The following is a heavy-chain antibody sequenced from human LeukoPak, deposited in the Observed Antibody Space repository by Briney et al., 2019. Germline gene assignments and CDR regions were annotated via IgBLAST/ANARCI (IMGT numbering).Heavy chain of an antibody. CDR3: ASRKLGNDY. CDR1: GYSISTGYY. J-gene: IGHJ4*02. CDR2: IYYSGST. V-gene: IGHV4-38-2*02. D-gene: IGHD7-27*01. Sequence: PSETLSLTCTVSGYSISTGYYWDWIRQPPGKGLEWIGSIYYSGSTYYNPSLKSRVTISVDTSKNQFSLKLSSVTAADTAVYYCASRKLGNDYWGQGTLVTVSS.